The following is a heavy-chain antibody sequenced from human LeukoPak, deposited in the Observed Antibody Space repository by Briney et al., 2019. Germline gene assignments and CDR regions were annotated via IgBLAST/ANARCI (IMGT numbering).Heavy chain of an antibody. CDR2: IIPIFGTA. CDR1: GGTFSSYA. J-gene: IGHJ5*02. D-gene: IGHD4-17*01. Sequence: ASVKVSCKASGGTFSSYAISWVRQAPGQGLEWMGGIIPIFGTANYAQTFQGRVTITTDESTSTAYMELSSLRSEDTAVYYCARNDYGNRWFDPWGQGTLVTVSS. CDR3: ARNDYGNRWFDP. V-gene: IGHV1-69*05.